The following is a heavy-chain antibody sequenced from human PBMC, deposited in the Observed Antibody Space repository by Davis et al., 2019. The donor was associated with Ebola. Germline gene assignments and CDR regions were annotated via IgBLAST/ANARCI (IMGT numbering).Heavy chain of an antibody. J-gene: IGHJ4*02. CDR3: ARENYEFGEGFDY. V-gene: IGHV3-48*04. Sequence: GGSLRLSCAASGFTFSSYSMNWVRQAPGKGLECISYISSSGSSIYYADSVKGRFTISRDNAKNSLYLQMNSLRTEDTAVYYCARENYEFGEGFDYWGQGTLVTVSS. D-gene: IGHD3-10*01. CDR1: GFTFSSYS. CDR2: ISSSGSSI.